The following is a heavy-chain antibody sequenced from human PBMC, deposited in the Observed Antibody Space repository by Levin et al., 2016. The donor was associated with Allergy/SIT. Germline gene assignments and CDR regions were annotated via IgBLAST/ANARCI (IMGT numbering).Heavy chain of an antibody. J-gene: IGHJ4*02. CDR2: LIPVFISP. V-gene: IGHV1-69*13. CDR3: ARGDGSYNFDS. CDR1: GGTFSTFA. Sequence: SVKVSCKASGGTFSTFAIHWVRQAPGQGLEWMGGLIPVFISPNYAQKFQDRVTISADESTTTAYMELSSLRSEDTGIYFCARGDGSYNFDSWGQGTHVSVSS. D-gene: IGHD5-24*01.